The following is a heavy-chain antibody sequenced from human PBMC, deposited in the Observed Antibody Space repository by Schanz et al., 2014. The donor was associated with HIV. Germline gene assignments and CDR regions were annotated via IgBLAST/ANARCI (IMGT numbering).Heavy chain of an antibody. CDR2: IIPIFGTT. Sequence: QAQLVQSGAEVKKPGSSVKVSCKASGGTFSNYAINWVRQAPGQGLEWMGGIIPIFGTTNYAQKLQGRVTMTTDTSTSTAYMELRSLRSDDTAVYYCARDMGETYDGMDVWGQGTTVTVSS. J-gene: IGHJ6*02. CDR1: GGTFSNYA. CDR3: ARDMGETYDGMDV. D-gene: IGHD3-16*01. V-gene: IGHV1-69*06.